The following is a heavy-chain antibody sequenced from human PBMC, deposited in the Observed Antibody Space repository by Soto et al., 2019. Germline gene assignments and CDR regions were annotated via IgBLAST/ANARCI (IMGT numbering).Heavy chain of an antibody. CDR3: ARHEAARPLYYYGMAV. CDR1: GYSFTSYW. V-gene: IGHV5-10-1*01. J-gene: IGHJ6*02. CDR2: IDPSDSYT. D-gene: IGHD6-6*01. Sequence: PGESLKISCKGSGYSFTSYWISWVRQMPGKGLEWMGRIDPSDSYTNYSPSFQGHVTISADKSISTAYLQWSSLKASDTAMYYCARHEAARPLYYYGMAVWGQGTTVTVSS.